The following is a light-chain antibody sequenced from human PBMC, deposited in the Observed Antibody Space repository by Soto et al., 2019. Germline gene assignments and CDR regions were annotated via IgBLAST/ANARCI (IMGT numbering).Light chain of an antibody. Sequence: GDRVTITSRTSQSITDYLNWYQQKPGKAPKFLIYAASSLQSGVPSRFSGSGSGTDFTLTISSLQPEDSATYYCHQSYSSPRTFGQATKVDIK. CDR2: AAS. CDR1: QSITDY. J-gene: IGKJ1*01. CDR3: HQSYSSPRT. V-gene: IGKV1-39*01.